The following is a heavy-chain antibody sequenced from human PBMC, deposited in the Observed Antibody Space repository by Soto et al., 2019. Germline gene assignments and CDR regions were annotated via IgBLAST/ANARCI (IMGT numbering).Heavy chain of an antibody. Sequence: GASVKVFCKASGYTFTGYYMHWVRQAPGQGLEWMGWINPNSGGTNYAQKFQGWVTMTRDTSISTAYMELSRLRSDDTAVYYCARLGAYYQSLDPWGPGTLVTVSS. J-gene: IGHJ5*02. CDR2: INPNSGGT. D-gene: IGHD2-21*01. V-gene: IGHV1-2*04. CDR1: GYTFTGYY. CDR3: ARLGAYYQSLDP.